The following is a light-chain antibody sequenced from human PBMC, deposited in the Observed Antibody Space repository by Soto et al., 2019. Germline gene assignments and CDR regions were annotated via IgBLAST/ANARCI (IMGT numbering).Light chain of an antibody. V-gene: IGKV1-5*01. J-gene: IGKJ1*01. CDR3: QQNNSYPRT. CDR2: DAS. CDR1: QSISSW. Sequence: GDRVTLTCRASQSISSWLAWYQQKPGRAPKFLIHDASNLQSGVPSRFSGGGSGTDFTLTISSLQPEDFATYYCQQNNSYPRTFGQGTKVDIK.